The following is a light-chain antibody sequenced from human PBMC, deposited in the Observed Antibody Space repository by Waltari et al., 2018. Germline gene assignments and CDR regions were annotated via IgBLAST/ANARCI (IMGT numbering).Light chain of an antibody. J-gene: IGLJ1*01. CDR1: NIGSKN. CDR3: QVWDSGSDHYV. CDR2: DVG. Sequence: SYVLTQPPSVSVAPGQTARISCDGTNIGSKNVHWYQQKPGQAPLLVVYDVGDRPSGIPERFSGSNSGNTATLTISRVDAGDEADYYCQVWDSGSDHYVFGTVTKVTVL. V-gene: IGLV3-21*02.